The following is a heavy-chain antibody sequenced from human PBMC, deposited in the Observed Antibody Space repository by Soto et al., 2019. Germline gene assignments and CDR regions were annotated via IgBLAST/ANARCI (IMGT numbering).Heavy chain of an antibody. V-gene: IGHV3-23*01. J-gene: IGHJ6*02. Sequence: PGGSLRLSCAASGFTFSSYAMSWVRQAPGKGLEWVSAISGSGGSTYYADSVKGRFTISRDNSKNTLYLQMNSLRAEDTAVYYCAKAGIFGVAYYYYYGMDVWGQGTTVTVS. CDR1: GFTFSSYA. CDR2: ISGSGGST. CDR3: AKAGIFGVAYYYYYGMDV. D-gene: IGHD3-3*01.